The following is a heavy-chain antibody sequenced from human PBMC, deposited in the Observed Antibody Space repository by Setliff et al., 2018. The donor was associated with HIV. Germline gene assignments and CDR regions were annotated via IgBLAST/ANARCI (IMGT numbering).Heavy chain of an antibody. CDR2: IYHSGST. V-gene: IGHV4-30-2*01. Sequence: SETLSLTCAVSGGSISSGGYSWSWIRQPPGKGLEWIGYIYHSGSTYYNPSLKSRVTISVDRSKNQFSLKLSSVTAADTAVYYCARGPGGIAAYWGQGTLVTVSS. D-gene: IGHD6-13*01. CDR3: ARGPGGIAAY. CDR1: GGSISSGGYS. J-gene: IGHJ4*02.